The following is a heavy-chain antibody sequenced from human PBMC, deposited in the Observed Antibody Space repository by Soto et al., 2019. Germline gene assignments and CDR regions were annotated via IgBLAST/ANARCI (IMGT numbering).Heavy chain of an antibody. Sequence: EVQLLESGGGLVRPGGSLRLTCAASGLTFYSYAMTWVRQAPGKGLEWVATISGSGGDTYYADSVKGRFTISRDNSRNMLYVHMNRLRSADTALYYCAKDRLSIFGSGTHALDVWGQGTLVTVSS. CDR2: ISGSGGDT. CDR1: GLTFYSYA. J-gene: IGHJ3*01. D-gene: IGHD3-3*01. V-gene: IGHV3-23*01. CDR3: AKDRLSIFGSGTHALDV.